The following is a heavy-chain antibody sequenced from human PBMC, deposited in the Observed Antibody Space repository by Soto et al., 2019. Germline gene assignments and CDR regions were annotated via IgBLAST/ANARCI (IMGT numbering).Heavy chain of an antibody. Sequence: SETLSLTCTFSCASISSSRSYWGWVRQPPGKGLEWIVSFYYTGGTYSTYYNPSLKSRVTISVDTSKSQFSLNLRSVTAADTAVYYCASPRQGNYDFLSGYYALDYWGQGTLVTVSS. CDR1: CASISSSRSY. CDR2: FYYTGGT. D-gene: IGHD3-3*01. J-gene: IGHJ4*02. CDR3: ASPRQGNYDFLSGYYALDY. V-gene: IGHV4-39*01.